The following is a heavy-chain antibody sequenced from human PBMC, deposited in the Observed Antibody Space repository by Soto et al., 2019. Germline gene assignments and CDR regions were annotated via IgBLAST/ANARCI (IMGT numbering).Heavy chain of an antibody. Sequence: PSETLSLTCTVSGGSISTSAYYWGWIRQPPGKGLEWIGTIYYSGTSYHNPSLKSRVTISVDTSKNQFSLTLASVTAADTAVFYCVSRVEGLYSGNDRYYFDYWGQGTLVTVSS. J-gene: IGHJ4*02. V-gene: IGHV4-39*01. CDR2: IYYSGTS. D-gene: IGHD5-12*01. CDR1: GGSISTSAYY. CDR3: VSRVEGLYSGNDRYYFDY.